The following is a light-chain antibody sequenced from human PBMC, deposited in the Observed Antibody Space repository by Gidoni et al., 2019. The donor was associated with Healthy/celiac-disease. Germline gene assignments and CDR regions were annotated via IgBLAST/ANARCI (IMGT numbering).Light chain of an antibody. CDR1: QSVSSY. J-gene: IGKJ4*01. CDR2: DAS. Sequence: EIVLTQSPATLSLSPGERATLSCRASQSVSSYLAWYQQKPGQAPRLLIYDASNRATGIPARFSGSGSGTDFTLTISSLEPEDFAVYYCQQWGTFXGXTKVEIK. V-gene: IGKV3-11*01. CDR3: QQWGT.